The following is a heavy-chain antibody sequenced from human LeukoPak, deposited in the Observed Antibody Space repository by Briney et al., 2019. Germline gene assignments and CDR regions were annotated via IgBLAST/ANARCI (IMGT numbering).Heavy chain of an antibody. V-gene: IGHV1-69*04. CDR3: AREFYYYDSSGLIDY. Sequence: SVKVSCKASGGTFSSYTISWVRQAPGQGLEWMGRIIPILGIANYAQKFQGRVTITADKSTSTAYMELSSLRSEDTAVYYCAREFYYYDSSGLIDYWGQGTLVTVSS. CDR1: GGTFSSYT. CDR2: IIPILGIA. J-gene: IGHJ4*02. D-gene: IGHD3-22*01.